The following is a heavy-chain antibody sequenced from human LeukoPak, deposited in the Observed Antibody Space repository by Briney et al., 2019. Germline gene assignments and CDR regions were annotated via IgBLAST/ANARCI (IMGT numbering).Heavy chain of an antibody. J-gene: IGHJ6*03. CDR1: GFTFSDYY. D-gene: IGHD5-24*01. CDR3: ARERWRVEMATNPRSTYMDV. Sequence: GGSLRLSCAASGFTFSDYYMNWIRQAPGKGLEWVSYISGSGSTIYYADSVKGRFTISRDNAKNSLYLQMSSLRPEDTAAYYCARERWRVEMATNPRSTYMDVWGKGTTVTVSS. V-gene: IGHV3-11*01. CDR2: ISGSGSTI.